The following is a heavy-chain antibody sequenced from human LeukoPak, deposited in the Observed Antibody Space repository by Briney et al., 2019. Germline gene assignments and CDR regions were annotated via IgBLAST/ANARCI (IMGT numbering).Heavy chain of an antibody. J-gene: IGHJ4*02. D-gene: IGHD6-19*01. CDR3: ASSNGYSSGWYLPITDY. CDR2: INPSGVST. Sequence: ASVTVSCKASGYTFTSYYMHWVRQAPGQGLEWMGIINPSGVSTSYAQTFQGRVTITRDRSTSTVYMELSSLRSEDTAVYYCASSNGYSSGWYLPITDYWGQGTLVTVSS. CDR1: GYTFTSYY. V-gene: IGHV1-46*01.